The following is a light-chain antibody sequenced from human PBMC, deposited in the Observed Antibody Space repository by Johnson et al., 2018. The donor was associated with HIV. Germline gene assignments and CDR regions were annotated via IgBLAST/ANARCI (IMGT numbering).Light chain of an antibody. J-gene: IGLJ1*01. CDR1: SSNIGNSY. CDR2: DNN. V-gene: IGLV1-51*01. CDR3: GTWDSSLSAGV. Sequence: QSVLTQPPSVSAAPGQKVTISCSGSSSNIGNSYVSWYQQLPGTAPKLLIYDNNKRPSEIPDRFSGSKSGTSATLGITGLQTGDETDYYCGTWDSSLSAGVFGTGTTVIVL.